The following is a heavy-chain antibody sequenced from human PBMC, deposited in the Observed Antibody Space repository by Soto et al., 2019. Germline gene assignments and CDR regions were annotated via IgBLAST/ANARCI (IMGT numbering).Heavy chain of an antibody. V-gene: IGHV1-69*04. CDR2: IIPILGIA. Sequence: SVKVSCKASGGTFSSYTISWVRQAPGQGLEWMGRIIPILGIANYAQKFQGRVTITADKSTSTAYMELSSLRSEDTAVYYCARDTWWPNWFHSWGQGPLVTVSS. J-gene: IGHJ5*01. CDR1: GGTFSSYT. D-gene: IGHD2-8*02. CDR3: ARDTWWPNWFHS.